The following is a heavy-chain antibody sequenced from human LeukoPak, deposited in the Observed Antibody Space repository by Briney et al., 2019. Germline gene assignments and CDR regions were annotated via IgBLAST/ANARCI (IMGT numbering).Heavy chain of an antibody. J-gene: IGHJ4*02. CDR2: ISYDGSNK. CDR3: ARAGGIAVAGIYFDY. V-gene: IGHV3-30*04. Sequence: GGSLRLSCAASGFTFSSYAMHWVRQAPGKGLEWVAVISYDGSNKYYADSMKGRFTISRDNSKNTLYLQMNSLRAEDTAVYYCARAGGIAVAGIYFDYWGQGTLVTVSS. D-gene: IGHD6-19*01. CDR1: GFTFSSYA.